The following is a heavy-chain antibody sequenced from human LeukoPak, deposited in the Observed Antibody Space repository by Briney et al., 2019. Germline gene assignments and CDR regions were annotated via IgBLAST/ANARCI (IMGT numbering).Heavy chain of an antibody. CDR2: ISVDGTRT. CDR3: ARGAHGPGC. V-gene: IGHV3-74*03. Sequence: PGGSLRLSCAASGFPFNIYWMHWVRQVPGKGLEWVSHISVDGTRTTYADSVKGRFTISRDNAKNMLYLEMNSLRSEDTGVYYCARGAHGPGCRGQGTLVSVS. J-gene: IGHJ4*02. D-gene: IGHD3-16*01. CDR1: GFPFNIYW.